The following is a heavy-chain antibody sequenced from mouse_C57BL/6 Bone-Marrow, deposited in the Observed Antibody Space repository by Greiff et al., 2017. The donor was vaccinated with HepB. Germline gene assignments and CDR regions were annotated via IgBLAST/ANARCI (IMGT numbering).Heavy chain of an antibody. Sequence: LVESGAELARPGASVKLSCKASGYTFTSYGISWVKQRTGQGLEWIGEIYPRSGNTYYNEKFKGKATLTADKSSSTAYMELRSLTSEDSAVYFCAAVLLPLFDYWGQGTTLTVSS. CDR3: AAVLLPLFDY. J-gene: IGHJ2*01. CDR1: GYTFTSYG. D-gene: IGHD1-1*01. V-gene: IGHV1-81*01. CDR2: IYPRSGNT.